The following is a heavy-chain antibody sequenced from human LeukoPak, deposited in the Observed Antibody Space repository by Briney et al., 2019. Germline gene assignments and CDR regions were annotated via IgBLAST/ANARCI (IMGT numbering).Heavy chain of an antibody. CDR1: GFPFDKYA. CDR3: ARDQLFCSGGRCSAHNWFDP. CDR2: ISYDGSHK. V-gene: IGHV3-30-3*01. Sequence: GRSLRLSCAASGFPFDKYAFHWVRQAPGKGLEWVSIISYDGSHKYYADSVKGRFNISRDDSNNTLTLQMNSLAPADTAVYYCARDQLFCSGGRCSAHNWFDPWGPGTLVIVSS. D-gene: IGHD2-8*02. J-gene: IGHJ5*02.